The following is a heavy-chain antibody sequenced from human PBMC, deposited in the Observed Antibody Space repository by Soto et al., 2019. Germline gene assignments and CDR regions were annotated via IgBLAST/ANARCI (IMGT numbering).Heavy chain of an antibody. CDR1: GFTFSSYA. CDR2: ISGGGGTT. Sequence: EVQLLESGGGLVQPEGSLRLSCEASGFTFSSYAMSWVRQAPGKGLEWVSGISGGGGTTYYADSVKGRFTISRDNSKNTLYLQVNSLRDEDTAVYYCAKDQAAGGTISRYFQDWGQGTLSPSPQ. D-gene: IGHD6-13*01. J-gene: IGHJ1*01. CDR3: AKDQAAGGTISRYFQD. V-gene: IGHV3-23*01.